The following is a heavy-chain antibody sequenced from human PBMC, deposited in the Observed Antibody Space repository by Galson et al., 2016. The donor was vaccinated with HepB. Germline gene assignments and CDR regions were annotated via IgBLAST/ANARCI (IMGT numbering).Heavy chain of an antibody. J-gene: IGHJ6*04. D-gene: IGHD4-17*01. Sequence: SLRLSCAASGFSFRSYAMHWVRQAPGKGLEWVGLTSYDGGIKFYADSVRGRFTISRDNSKNTLYVQMNSLRPGDKAVYYCARDIHTVTVPPYLHGLDVWGXGTTVTVSS. V-gene: IGHV3-30*14. CDR2: TSYDGGIK. CDR1: GFSFRSYA. CDR3: ARDIHTVTVPPYLHGLDV.